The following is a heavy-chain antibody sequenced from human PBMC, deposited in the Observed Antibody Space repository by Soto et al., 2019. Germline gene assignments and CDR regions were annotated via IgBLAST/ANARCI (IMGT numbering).Heavy chain of an antibody. D-gene: IGHD5-18*01. J-gene: IGHJ4*02. CDR3: ARDLLEGYGHARQPDY. V-gene: IGHV3-21*06. CDR1: GFTFRAYS. CDR2: ITSSSTYT. Sequence: GGSLRLSCVASGFTFRAYSTSWVRQAPGQGLEWVSSITSSSTYTYYTRSVEGRFTISRDDAKNSLHLQMNSLRAEDTAVYYCARDLLEGYGHARQPDYWGQGTLVTVSS.